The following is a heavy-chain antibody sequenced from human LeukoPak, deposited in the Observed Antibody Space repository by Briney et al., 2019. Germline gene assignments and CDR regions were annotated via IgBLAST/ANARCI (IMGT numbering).Heavy chain of an antibody. Sequence: GESLKISCKGSGYSFTSYWIGWVRQMPGKGLEWMGIIYPGDSDTRYSPSFQGQVTISADKSISTAYLQWSSLKASDTAMYYCARGDASIAVAGTGFDYWGQGTLVTVSS. CDR2: IYPGDSDT. V-gene: IGHV5-51*01. CDR1: GYSFTSYW. J-gene: IGHJ4*02. CDR3: ARGDASIAVAGTGFDY. D-gene: IGHD6-19*01.